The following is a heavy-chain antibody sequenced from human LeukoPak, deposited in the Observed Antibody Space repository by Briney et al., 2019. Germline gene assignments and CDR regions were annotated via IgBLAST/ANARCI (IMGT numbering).Heavy chain of an antibody. CDR3: ATGGYNSDYFDF. Sequence: PGGSLRLSCAASGFTFSDYYMSWIRQAPGKGLEWVSYIGSGGTTIYYADSVKGRFTISRDNTKNSLSVEMNSLRAEDTAVYYCATGGYNSDYFDFWGQGTLVTVSS. CDR1: GFTFSDYY. V-gene: IGHV3-11*04. J-gene: IGHJ4*02. D-gene: IGHD5-24*01. CDR2: IGSGGTTI.